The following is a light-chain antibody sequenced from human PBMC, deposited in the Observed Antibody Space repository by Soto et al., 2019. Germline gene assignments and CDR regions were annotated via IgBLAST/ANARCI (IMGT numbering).Light chain of an antibody. J-gene: IGLJ1*01. CDR2: EVS. Sequence: QSVLTQPRSVSGSPGQSVTISCTGTSSDVGSYNYVSWYQQHPGKAPKLMIYEVSYRPSGVPDRFSGSKSGNTASLTISGLPAEDDGDYYCCSYAGRYTWVFGTGTKVTVL. CDR1: SSDVGSYNY. CDR3: CSYAGRYTWV. V-gene: IGLV2-11*01.